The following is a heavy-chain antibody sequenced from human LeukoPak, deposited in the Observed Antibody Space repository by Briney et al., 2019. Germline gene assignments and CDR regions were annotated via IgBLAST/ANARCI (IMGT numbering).Heavy chain of an antibody. CDR2: IIPILGIA. CDR3: ARQAGIAVAGWSSWFDP. D-gene: IGHD6-19*01. J-gene: IGHJ5*02. CDR1: GGTFSSYA. V-gene: IGHV1-69*04. Sequence: SVKVSCKASGGTFSSYAISWVRQAPGQGLEWMGRIIPILGIANYAQKFQGRVTITADKSTSTAYMELSSLRSEDTAVYYCARQAGIAVAGWSSWFDPWGQGTLVTGSS.